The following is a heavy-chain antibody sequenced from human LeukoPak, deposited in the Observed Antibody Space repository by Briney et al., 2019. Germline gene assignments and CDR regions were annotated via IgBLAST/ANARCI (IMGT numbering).Heavy chain of an antibody. J-gene: IGHJ4*02. CDR1: GFTFSSYA. V-gene: IGHV3-23*01. CDR3: AKGRGTTVTAAANY. D-gene: IGHD4-17*01. Sequence: GGSLRLSCAASGFTFSSYAMSWVRQAPGKGLEWVSGISGSGDYTYYADSVKGRFTISRDNSKNTLYLQFNSLRADDTAVYYCAKGRGTTVTAAANYWGQGTLVTVSS. CDR2: ISGSGDYT.